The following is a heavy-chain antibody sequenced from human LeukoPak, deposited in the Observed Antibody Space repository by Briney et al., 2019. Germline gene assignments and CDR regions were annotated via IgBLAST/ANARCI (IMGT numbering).Heavy chain of an antibody. CDR2: ILYNGTNK. V-gene: IGHV3-33*01. D-gene: IGHD3-3*01. Sequence: GGSLRLSCAASGFTFSSYGMHWVRQAPGKGLEWVAFILYNGTNKFCADSVRGRFTISRDNSKNTLFLQMNSLRAEDTAVYYCARSEKNYDFWTGEDYWGQGTLVTVSS. CDR3: ARSEKNYDFWTGEDY. CDR1: GFTFSSYG. J-gene: IGHJ4*02.